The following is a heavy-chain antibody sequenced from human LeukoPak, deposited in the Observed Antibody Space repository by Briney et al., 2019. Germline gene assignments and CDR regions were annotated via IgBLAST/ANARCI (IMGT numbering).Heavy chain of an antibody. V-gene: IGHV4-4*07. D-gene: IGHD3-22*01. CDR1: GGSIASYH. CDR2: NHTSGGT. J-gene: IGHJ4*02. CDR3: ARGVFYYDTSGRGYYFDY. Sequence: SETLSLTCTVSGGSIASYHWTRIPQPAGKGPKRTERNHTSGGTVYNPSLKSRVTMSVDTSKNQFSLKLSSVTAADTAVYYCARGVFYYDTSGRGYYFDYWGQGTLVTVSS.